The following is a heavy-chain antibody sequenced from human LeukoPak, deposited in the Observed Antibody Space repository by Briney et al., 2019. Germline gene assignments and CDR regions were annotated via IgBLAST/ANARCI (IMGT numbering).Heavy chain of an antibody. CDR1: GFTFSSYG. Sequence: PGGSLRLSCAASGFTFSSYGMHWVRQAPGKGLEWVAVISYDGSNKYYADSVKGRFTISRDNSKNTLYLQMNSLRAEDTAVYYCAKDGEDIVVVVAAISYGMDVWGQGTTVTVSS. V-gene: IGHV3-30*18. CDR3: AKDGEDIVVVVAAISYGMDV. D-gene: IGHD2-15*01. J-gene: IGHJ6*02. CDR2: ISYDGSNK.